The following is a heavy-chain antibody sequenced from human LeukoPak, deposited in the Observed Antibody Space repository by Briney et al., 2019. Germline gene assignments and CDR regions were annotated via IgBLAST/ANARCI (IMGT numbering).Heavy chain of an antibody. J-gene: IGHJ4*02. D-gene: IGHD2-21*02. CDR1: GYTFSSYA. Sequence: PGGSLRLSCAASGYTFSSYAMSWVRQAPGKGLEWVSSISSSSSYIYYADSVKGRFTVSRDNAKNSLYLQMNSLRAEDTAVYYCARSFGRGAYCGGDCYLFYWGQGTLVTVSS. V-gene: IGHV3-21*01. CDR2: ISSSSSYI. CDR3: ARSFGRGAYCGGDCYLFY.